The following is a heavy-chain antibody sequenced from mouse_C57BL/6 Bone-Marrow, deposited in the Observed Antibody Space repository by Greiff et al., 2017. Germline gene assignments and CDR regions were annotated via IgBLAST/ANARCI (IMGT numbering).Heavy chain of an antibody. CDR2: IDPENGDT. CDR3: TTGYLLWPH. D-gene: IGHD2-1*01. CDR1: GFNITDDY. V-gene: IGHV14-4*01. J-gene: IGHJ2*01. Sequence: VQLQQSGAELVRPGASVKLSCTASGFNITDDYMHWVKQRPEQGLEWIGWIDPENGDTEYAPKFQGKATITADTSSNTAYLQLSSLTSEDTAVYYCTTGYLLWPHWSQGTTLTVAS.